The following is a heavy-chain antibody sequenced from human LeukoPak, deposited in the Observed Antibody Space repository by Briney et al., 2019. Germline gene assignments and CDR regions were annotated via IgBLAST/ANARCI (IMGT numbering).Heavy chain of an antibody. CDR1: GYTFTSYA. J-gene: IGHJ5*02. CDR2: IIPIFGTA. V-gene: IGHV1-69*06. CDR3: ARDTYYDSSGYYLGWFDP. D-gene: IGHD3-22*01. Sequence: SVKVSCKASGYTFTSYAISWVRQAPGQGLEWMGGIIPIFGTANYAQKFQGKVTITADKSTSTAYMELSSLRSEDTAVYYCARDTYYDSSGYYLGWFDPWGQGTLVTVSS.